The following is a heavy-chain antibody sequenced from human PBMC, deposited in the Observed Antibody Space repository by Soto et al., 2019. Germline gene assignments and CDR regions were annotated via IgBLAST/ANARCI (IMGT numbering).Heavy chain of an antibody. CDR1: GFTFDDYG. CDR2: ISWNSGST. J-gene: IGHJ4*02. CDR3: AKGAGSIIAAGLDY. D-gene: IGHD2-15*01. V-gene: IGHV3-9*01. Sequence: EVQLVESGGGLVQPGRSLRLSCTASGFTFDDYGMHWVRQGPGKGLEWVSGISWNSGSTVYADSVKGRFIISRNNAKNSLYLQMNSLRPEDTALYFCAKGAGSIIAAGLDYRGQGTLVTVSS.